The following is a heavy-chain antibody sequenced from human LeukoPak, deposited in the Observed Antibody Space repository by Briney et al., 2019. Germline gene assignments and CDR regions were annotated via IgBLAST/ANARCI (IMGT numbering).Heavy chain of an antibody. Sequence: GSSVKVSCKASGGTFSSYAISWVRQAPGQGLEWMGRIIPIFGIANYAQKFQGRVTITADKSTSTAYMELSSLRSEDTAVYYCASTPRPGGPVDYGMDVWGQGTTVTVSS. V-gene: IGHV1-69*04. D-gene: IGHD6-25*01. CDR2: IIPIFGIA. J-gene: IGHJ6*02. CDR1: GGTFSSYA. CDR3: ASTPRPGGPVDYGMDV.